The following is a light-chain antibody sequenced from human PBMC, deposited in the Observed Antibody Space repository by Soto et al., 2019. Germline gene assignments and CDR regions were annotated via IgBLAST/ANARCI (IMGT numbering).Light chain of an antibody. CDR2: AAS. CDR1: HTISSS. Sequence: DIQMTQSPSSLSASVGDRVTITCRASHTISSSLNWYQQKPGKAPDLLIYAASNLQSGVPYRFSGSGSGSDFTLTISSLPPEDFATYYCQQSYSSPQMYTFGQGPRLEIK. V-gene: IGKV1-39*01. CDR3: QQSYSSPQMYT. J-gene: IGKJ2*01.